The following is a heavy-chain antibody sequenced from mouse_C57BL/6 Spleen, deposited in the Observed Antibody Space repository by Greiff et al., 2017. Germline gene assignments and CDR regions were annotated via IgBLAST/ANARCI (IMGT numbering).Heavy chain of an antibody. Sequence: DVQLVESGGGLVQPGGSLKLSCAASGFTFSDYYMYWVRQTPEKRLEWVAYISNGGGSTYYPDTVKGRFTISRDNAKNTLYLQMSRLKSEDTAMYYCARHGHDYDGGSFAYWGQGTLVTVSA. D-gene: IGHD2-4*01. V-gene: IGHV5-12*01. J-gene: IGHJ3*01. CDR2: ISNGGGST. CDR3: ARHGHDYDGGSFAY. CDR1: GFTFSDYY.